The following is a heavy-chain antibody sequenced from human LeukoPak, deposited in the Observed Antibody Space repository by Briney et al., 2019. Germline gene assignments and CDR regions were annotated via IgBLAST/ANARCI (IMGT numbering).Heavy chain of an antibody. CDR2: IYYSGST. V-gene: IGHV4-39*07. J-gene: IGHJ5*02. D-gene: IGHD3-9*01. CDR3: VREEFRFDFDILTGDGTFGGQFGP. CDR1: GRSISSSSYY. Sequence: PSETVSLTRSVSGRSISSSSYYWGGIRQPPGKRLEGIGSIYYSGSTYYNPYLKRPVNISVDTSKNQFYLQLSSVTAADTAVYYCVREEFRFDFDILTGDGTFGGQFGPWGQGTLVTVSS.